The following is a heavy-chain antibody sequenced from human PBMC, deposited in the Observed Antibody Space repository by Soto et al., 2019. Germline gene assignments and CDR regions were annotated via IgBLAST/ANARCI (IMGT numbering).Heavy chain of an antibody. CDR2: ISGSGGST. D-gene: IGHD3-9*01. CDR1: GFTFSSYA. V-gene: IGHV3-23*01. Sequence: PGGSLRLSCAASGFTFSSYAMSWVRQAPGKGLEWVSAISGSGGSTYYADSVKGRFTISRDNSKNTLYLQMNSLRAEDTSVYYCAKVNYDILTGYSPNWFDPWGQGTLVTVSS. J-gene: IGHJ5*02. CDR3: AKVNYDILTGYSPNWFDP.